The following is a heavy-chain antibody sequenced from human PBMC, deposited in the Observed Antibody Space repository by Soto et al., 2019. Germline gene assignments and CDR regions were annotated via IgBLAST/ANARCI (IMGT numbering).Heavy chain of an antibody. CDR2: IHHSGST. Sequence: SDLLSLTCAVSGYSISSGYYWGWIRQPPGKELKWIGSIHHSGSTYYNPSLKGRVTIPVDTSKNQFSLKLSSVTAADTAVYYCAREDPYYDILTGVYYGMDVWGQGTT. V-gene: IGHV4-38-2*02. CDR3: AREDPYYDILTGVYYGMDV. D-gene: IGHD3-9*01. CDR1: GYSISSGYY. J-gene: IGHJ6*02.